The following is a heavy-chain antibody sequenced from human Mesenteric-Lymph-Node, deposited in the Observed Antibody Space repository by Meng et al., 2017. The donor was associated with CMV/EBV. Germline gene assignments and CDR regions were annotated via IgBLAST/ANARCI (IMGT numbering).Heavy chain of an antibody. CDR1: GFTFSSYW. CDR2: INSDGSST. CDR3: ARGDREGDYYYYYGMDV. D-gene: IGHD1-26*01. V-gene: IGHV3-74*01. Sequence: GESLKISCAASGFTFSSYWMHWVRQAPGKGLVWVSRINSDGSSTSYADSVKGRFTISRDNAKNTLYLQMNSLRAEDTAVYYCARGDREGDYYYYYGMDVWGQGTTVTVSS. J-gene: IGHJ6*02.